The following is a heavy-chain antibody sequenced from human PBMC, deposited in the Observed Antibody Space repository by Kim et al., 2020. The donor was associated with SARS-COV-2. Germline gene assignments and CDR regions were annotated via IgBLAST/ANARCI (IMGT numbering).Heavy chain of an antibody. CDR3: ARDRARYCSSTSCYILGDY. CDR1: GFTFSSYS. D-gene: IGHD2-2*02. J-gene: IGHJ4*02. Sequence: GGSLRLSCAASGFTFSSYSMNWVRQAPGKGLEWVSYISSSSSTIYYADSVKGRFTISRDNAKNSLYLQMNSLRDEDTAVYYCARDRARYCSSTSCYILGDYWGQGTLVTVSS. CDR2: ISSSSSTI. V-gene: IGHV3-48*02.